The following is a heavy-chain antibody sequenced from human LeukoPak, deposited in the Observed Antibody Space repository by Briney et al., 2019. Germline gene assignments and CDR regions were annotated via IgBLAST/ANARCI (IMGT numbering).Heavy chain of an antibody. Sequence: GGSLRLSCAASGFTFSSYAMSWVRQAPGKGLEWVSAISGSGSSTYYADSVKGRFTISRDNSKNTLYLQMNSLRAEDTAVYYCAKRYYDSSGYQPTPDAFDIWGQGTMVTVSS. CDR1: GFTFSSYA. CDR3: AKRYYDSSGYQPTPDAFDI. CDR2: ISGSGSST. J-gene: IGHJ3*02. D-gene: IGHD3-22*01. V-gene: IGHV3-23*01.